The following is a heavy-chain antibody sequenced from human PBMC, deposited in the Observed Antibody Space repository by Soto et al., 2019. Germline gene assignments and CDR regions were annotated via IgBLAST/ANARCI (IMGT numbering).Heavy chain of an antibody. CDR2: IWYDGSNK. J-gene: IGHJ6*02. Sequence: PGGSLRLSCAASGFTFSSYGMHWVRQAPGKGLEWVAVIWYDGSNKYYADSVKGRFTISRDNSKNTLYLQMNSLRAEDTAVYYCARDRSDSGSYYYYGMDVWGQGTTVTVSS. CDR1: GFTFSSYG. V-gene: IGHV3-33*01. D-gene: IGHD1-26*01. CDR3: ARDRSDSGSYYYYGMDV.